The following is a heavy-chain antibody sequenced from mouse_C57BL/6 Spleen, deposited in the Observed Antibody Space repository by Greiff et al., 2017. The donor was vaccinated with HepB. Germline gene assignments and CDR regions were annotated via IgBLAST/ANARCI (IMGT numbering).Heavy chain of an antibody. CDR2: IDPETGGT. CDR1: GYTFTDYE. V-gene: IGHV1-15*01. J-gene: IGHJ2*01. D-gene: IGHD1-1*01. CDR3: TVVAYYFDY. Sequence: QVQLKESGAELVRPGASVTLSCKASGYTFTDYEMHWVKQTPVHGLEWIGAIDPETGGTAYNQKFKGKAILTADKSSSTAYMELRSLTSEDSAVYYCTVVAYYFDYWGQGTTLTVSS.